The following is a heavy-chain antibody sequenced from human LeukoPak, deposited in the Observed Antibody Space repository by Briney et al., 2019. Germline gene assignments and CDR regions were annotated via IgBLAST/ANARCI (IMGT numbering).Heavy chain of an antibody. V-gene: IGHV4-30-2*02. D-gene: IGHD6-13*01. CDR2: IYYSGST. J-gene: IGHJ6*02. Sequence: SQTLSLTCAVSGGSISSGGYSWSWIRQPPGKGLEWIGYIYYSGSTNYNPSLKSRVTISVDTPKNQFSLKLSSVTAADTAVYYCASPTDDSSSWSYYYYYGMDVWGQGTTVTVSS. CDR3: ASPTDDSSSWSYYYYYGMDV. CDR1: GGSISSGGYS.